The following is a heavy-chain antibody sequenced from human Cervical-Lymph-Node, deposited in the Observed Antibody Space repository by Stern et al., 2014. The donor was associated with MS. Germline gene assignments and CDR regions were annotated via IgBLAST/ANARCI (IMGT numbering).Heavy chain of an antibody. V-gene: IGHV3-30-3*01. J-gene: IGHJ6*02. D-gene: IGHD3-10*01. Sequence: VQLVESGGGVVQPGRSLRLSCAATGFNFSSYAMQWVRQAPGKGLEWVAFISYDGSKAYYADSVKGRFTISRDNSKKTLFLQMNSLRPEDTADYYCARDLLWFGEFDWGAMDVWGHGTTVTVSS. CDR3: ARDLLWFGEFDWGAMDV. CDR1: GFNFSSYA. CDR2: ISYDGSKA.